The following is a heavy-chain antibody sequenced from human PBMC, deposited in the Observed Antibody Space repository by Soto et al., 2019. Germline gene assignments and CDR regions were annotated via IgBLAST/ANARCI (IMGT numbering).Heavy chain of an antibody. CDR2: IIGSGGST. Sequence: GSLRLSCAASGFSFSSYAMSWVRQAPGKGLEWVSAIIGSGGSTYYADSVMGRFTISRDNSKSTLYLQMNSLRAEDTAVYYCAKCPSFYGPNWFDPWGQGTLVTVSS. J-gene: IGHJ5*02. V-gene: IGHV3-23*01. CDR1: GFSFSSYA. CDR3: AKCPSFYGPNWFDP. D-gene: IGHD4-17*01.